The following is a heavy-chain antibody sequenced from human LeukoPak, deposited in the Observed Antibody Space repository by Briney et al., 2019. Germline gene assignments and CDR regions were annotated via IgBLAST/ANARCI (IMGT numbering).Heavy chain of an antibody. J-gene: IGHJ4*02. D-gene: IGHD6-13*01. Sequence: GGSLRLSCAASGFTFSSYAMSWLRQAPGKGLEWVSAISGSGGSTYYADSVKGRFTISRDNSQNTLYLQMNSLRAEDEAVYYCAKELAAAGTQDYWGQGTLVTVSS. CDR3: AKELAAAGTQDY. V-gene: IGHV3-23*01. CDR2: ISGSGGST. CDR1: GFTFSSYA.